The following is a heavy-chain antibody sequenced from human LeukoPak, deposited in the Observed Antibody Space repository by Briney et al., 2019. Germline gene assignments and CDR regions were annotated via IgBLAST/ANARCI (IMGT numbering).Heavy chain of an antibody. CDR3: AKILSIGIAAAGPFDY. D-gene: IGHD6-13*01. V-gene: IGHV3-23*01. Sequence: PGGSLRLSCAASGFTFNSYAMTWVRQAPGKGLEWVSGITAGGDNTFYADSVRGRFTISRDNSKNTLYLQMNSLRAEDTAVYYCAKILSIGIAAAGPFDYWGEGTLVTVST. CDR1: GFTFNSYA. J-gene: IGHJ4*02. CDR2: ITAGGDNT.